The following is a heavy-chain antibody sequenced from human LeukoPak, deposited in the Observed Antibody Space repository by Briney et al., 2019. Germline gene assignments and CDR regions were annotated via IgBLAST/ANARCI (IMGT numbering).Heavy chain of an antibody. CDR3: ARDSCTSTSCRKKFDD. CDR2: IYYSGST. V-gene: IGHV4-39*07. CDR1: GGSISSSHYY. D-gene: IGHD2-2*01. Sequence: PSETLSLTCSISGGSISSSHYYWGWIRQPPGKGLEWIGSIYYSGSTYYNPSLKSRVTISVDTSKIQFSLNLSSVTAADTAVYYCARDSCTSTSCRKKFDDWGQGTLVTVSS. J-gene: IGHJ4*02.